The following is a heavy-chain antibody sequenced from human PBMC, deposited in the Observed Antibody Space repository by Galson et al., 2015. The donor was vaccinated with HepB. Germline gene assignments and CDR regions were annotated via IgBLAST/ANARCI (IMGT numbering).Heavy chain of an antibody. Sequence: SLRLSCGASGFTFSNAWMSWVRQAPGKGLEWVGRIKSKTDGGTTDYAAPVKGRFTISRDDSKNTLYLQMNSLKTEDTAVYYCTPDYYYDSSGYYSFDYWGQGTLVTVSS. CDR2: IKSKTDGGTT. CDR1: GFTFSNAW. J-gene: IGHJ4*02. CDR3: TPDYYYDSSGYYSFDY. D-gene: IGHD3-22*01. V-gene: IGHV3-15*01.